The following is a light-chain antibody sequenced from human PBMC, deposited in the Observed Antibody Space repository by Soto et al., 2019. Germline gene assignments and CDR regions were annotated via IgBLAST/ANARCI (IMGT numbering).Light chain of an antibody. V-gene: IGKV1-5*01. CDR2: DAS. CDR3: QQYNSYSS. J-gene: IGKJ3*01. CDR1: QSISSW. Sequence: DIQMTQSPSTLSASVGDRVTITCRASQSISSWLAWYQQKPGKAPKFLIYDASSLESGVPSRFSGSGSGTEFTLTISSLQPDDFATYSCQQYNSYSSFGPGTKVDIK.